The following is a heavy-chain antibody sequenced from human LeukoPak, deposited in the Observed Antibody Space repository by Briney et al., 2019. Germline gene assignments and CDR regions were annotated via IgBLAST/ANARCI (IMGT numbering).Heavy chain of an antibody. CDR1: GDSVSSNRAA. CDR3: ARQGFRRFDP. J-gene: IGHJ5*02. Sequence: SQTLSLTCAISGDSVSSNRAAWNWFRQSPSRGLEWLGRTYYTSKWYNDYAVSVKSRFTVNPDTSKNQFSLHLNSVTPKDTVVYYCARQGFRRFDPWGQGTLVTVSS. D-gene: IGHD3-3*01. CDR2: TYYTSKWYN. V-gene: IGHV6-1*01.